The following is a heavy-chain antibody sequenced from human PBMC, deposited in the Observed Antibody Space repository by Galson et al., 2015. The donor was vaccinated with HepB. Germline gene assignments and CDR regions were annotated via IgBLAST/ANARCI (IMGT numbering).Heavy chain of an antibody. D-gene: IGHD1-7*01. CDR2: ISGSGGST. CDR1: GFTFSSYA. V-gene: IGHV3-23*01. CDR3: AKDVDNWNYGYYYGMDV. Sequence: SLRLSCAASGFTFSSYAMSWVRQAPGKGLEWVSAISGSGGSTYYADSVKGRFTISRDNSKNTLYLQMNSLRAEDTAVYYCAKDVDNWNYGYYYGMDVWGQGTTVTVSS. J-gene: IGHJ6*02.